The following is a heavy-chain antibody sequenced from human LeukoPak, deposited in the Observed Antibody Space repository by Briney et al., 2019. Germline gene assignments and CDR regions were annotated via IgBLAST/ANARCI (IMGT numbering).Heavy chain of an antibody. J-gene: IGHJ3*02. CDR1: GYTLTELS. Sequence: ASVKVSCEVSGYTLTELSMHWVRQAPGKGLEWMGGFDPEDGETIYAQKFQGRVTMTEDTSTDTAYMELSSLRSEDTAVYYCATAEQQLVKAFDIWGQGTMVTVSS. V-gene: IGHV1-24*01. CDR3: ATAEQQLVKAFDI. D-gene: IGHD6-13*01. CDR2: FDPEDGET.